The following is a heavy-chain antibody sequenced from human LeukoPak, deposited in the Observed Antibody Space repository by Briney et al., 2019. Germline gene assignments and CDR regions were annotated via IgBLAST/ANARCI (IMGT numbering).Heavy chain of an antibody. D-gene: IGHD2-2*01. CDR2: IDPSDSYT. V-gene: IGHV5-10-1*01. J-gene: IGHJ4*02. Sequence: GESLKISCKGSGYSFTSYWISWVRQMPGKGLEWMGRIDPSDSYTNYSPSFQGHVTISADKSISTAYLQWSSLKASDTAMYYCARWGHCSSTSCYPDYWGQGTLVTVSS. CDR1: GYSFTSYW. CDR3: ARWGHCSSTSCYPDY.